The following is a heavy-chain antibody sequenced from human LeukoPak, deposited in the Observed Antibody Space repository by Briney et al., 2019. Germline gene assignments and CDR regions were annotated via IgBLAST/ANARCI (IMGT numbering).Heavy chain of an antibody. J-gene: IGHJ6*03. Sequence: GGSLRLSCAASGFTFSGYYMNWVRQAPGKGLEWVSSISSSSSDTYYADSVKGRFTISRDNSKNTLYLQMNSLRAEDTAVYYCAKDGVPAAISYYYYYMDVWGKGTTVTVSS. V-gene: IGHV3-21*04. CDR3: AKDGVPAAISYYYYYMDV. CDR1: GFTFSGYY. D-gene: IGHD2-2*01. CDR2: ISSSSSDT.